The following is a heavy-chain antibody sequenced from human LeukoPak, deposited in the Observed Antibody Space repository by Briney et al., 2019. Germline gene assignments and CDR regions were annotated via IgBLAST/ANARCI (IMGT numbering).Heavy chain of an antibody. CDR1: GGSISSYY. J-gene: IGHJ4*02. CDR3: ARYEGRQLAISFDY. CDR2: IYYSGST. V-gene: IGHV4-59*08. Sequence: SETLSLTCTVSGGSISSYYWSWIRQPPGKGLEWIGYIYYSGSTNYNPSLKSRVTISVDRSKNQFSLKLSSVTAADTAVYYCARYEGRQLAISFDYWGQETLVTVSS. D-gene: IGHD6-13*01.